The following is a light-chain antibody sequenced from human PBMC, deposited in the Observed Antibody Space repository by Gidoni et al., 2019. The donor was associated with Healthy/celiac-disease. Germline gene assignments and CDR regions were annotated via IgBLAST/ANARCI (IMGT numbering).Light chain of an antibody. CDR2: AAS. V-gene: IGKV1-9*01. CDR1: QGIRSY. Sequence: DIQLTQSPSFLSASVGDRVPITCRASQGIRSYLAWYQQKPGKAPKLLIYAASTLQSGVPSRFSGSGSGTEFTLTISSLQPEDFATYYCQQLNSYLITFGQGTRLEIK. CDR3: QQLNSYLIT. J-gene: IGKJ5*01.